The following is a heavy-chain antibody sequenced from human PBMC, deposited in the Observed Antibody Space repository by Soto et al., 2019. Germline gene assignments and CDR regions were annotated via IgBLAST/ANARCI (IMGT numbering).Heavy chain of an antibody. CDR3: ARSLIDNWNPGHAFDF. V-gene: IGHV4-39*01. J-gene: IGHJ3*01. CDR2: IYYNGDT. D-gene: IGHD1-20*01. CDR1: GGSVSSGNYF. Sequence: QLQLQESGPRLVKPAETLSLKCAVSGGSVSSGNYFWGWIRQPPGKGLEWIGNIYYNGDTYYSPSLKSRVHMSFDTAQTQFSLRLTSVTAADTAVYYCARSLIDNWNPGHAFDFWGQGTLVTVSS.